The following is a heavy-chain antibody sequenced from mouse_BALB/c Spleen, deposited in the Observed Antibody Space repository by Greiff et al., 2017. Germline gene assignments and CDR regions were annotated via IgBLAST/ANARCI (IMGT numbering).Heavy chain of an antibody. D-gene: IGHD2-4*01. V-gene: IGHV1-54*03. Sequence: QVQLQQSGAELVRPGTSVKVSCKASGYAFTNYLIEWVRQRPGQGLEWIGVINPGSGGTNYNEKFKGKATLTADKSSSTAYMQLSSLTSDDSAVYFCAREITTAWFAYWGQGTLVTVSA. CDR2: INPGSGGT. CDR1: GYAFTNYL. J-gene: IGHJ3*01. CDR3: AREITTAWFAY.